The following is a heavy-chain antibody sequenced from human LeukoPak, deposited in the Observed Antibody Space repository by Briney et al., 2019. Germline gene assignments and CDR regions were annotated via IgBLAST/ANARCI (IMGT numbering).Heavy chain of an antibody. D-gene: IGHD6-6*01. V-gene: IGHV4-61*02. J-gene: IGHJ5*02. CDR2: IYTSGGT. CDR1: GGSISSGSYY. Sequence: SQTLSLTCTVSGGSISSGSYYWSWIRQPAGKGLEWIGRIYTSGGTNYNPSLKSRVTISVDTSKNQFSLKLSSVTAADTAVYYCARAPMYSSSSLWFDPWGQGTLVTVSS. CDR3: ARAPMYSSSSLWFDP.